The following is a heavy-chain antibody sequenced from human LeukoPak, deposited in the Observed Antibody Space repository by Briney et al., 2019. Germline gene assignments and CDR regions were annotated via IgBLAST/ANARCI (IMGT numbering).Heavy chain of an antibody. Sequence: PGESLRISCKGSGYSFTSYWISWLRQMPGKGLEWMGRIDPSDSYTNYSPSFQGHVTISADKSISTAYLQWSSLKASDTGMYYCACYSGVLNWFDPWGQGTLVTVSS. J-gene: IGHJ5*02. D-gene: IGHD2-15*01. CDR2: IDPSDSYT. CDR3: ACYSGVLNWFDP. CDR1: GYSFTSYW. V-gene: IGHV5-10-1*01.